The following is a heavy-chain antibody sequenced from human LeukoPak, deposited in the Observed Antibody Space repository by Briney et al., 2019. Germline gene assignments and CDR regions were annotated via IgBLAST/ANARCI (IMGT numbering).Heavy chain of an antibody. V-gene: IGHV3-7*01. D-gene: IGHD4-23*01. CDR2: IKQDGSEK. CDR1: GFIIISYR. CDR3: ASRNSLFI. J-gene: IGHJ4*02. Sequence: GGSLRLSCAASGFIIISYRMSWVRQAPGKGLEWVANIKQDGSEKYYVDSVKGRFTISRDNAKNSLYLQMNSLRAEDTAVYYCASRNSLFIWGQGTLVTVSS.